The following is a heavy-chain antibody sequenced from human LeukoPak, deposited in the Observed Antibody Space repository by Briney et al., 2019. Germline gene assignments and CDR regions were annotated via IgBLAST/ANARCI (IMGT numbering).Heavy chain of an antibody. D-gene: IGHD5-24*01. CDR3: ARDGRLDGYNGIVDN. Sequence: GGSLRLSRAASGFTFSNYWMHWVRQAPGKGLVWVSSIKSNGRTTSYADSVKGRFTISRDNAKNTLYLQMNSPRVEDTAVYYCARDGRLDGYNGIVDNWGQGTLVTVSS. CDR2: IKSNGRTT. J-gene: IGHJ4*02. V-gene: IGHV3-74*01. CDR1: GFTFSNYW.